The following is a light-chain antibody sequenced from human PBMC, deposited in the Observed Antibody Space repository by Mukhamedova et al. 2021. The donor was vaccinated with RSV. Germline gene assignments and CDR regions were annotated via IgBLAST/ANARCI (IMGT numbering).Light chain of an antibody. V-gene: IGKV3-11*01. CDR3: QQHTTLPFT. J-gene: IGKJ3*01. Sequence: LSCRASESISSFLAWYQQKPGQAPRLLIYNASHRATGIPVRFSGSGSGTDFTLTISTLEPEDFAIYYCQQHTTLPFTFGPGTTVDI. CDR1: ESISSF. CDR2: NAS.